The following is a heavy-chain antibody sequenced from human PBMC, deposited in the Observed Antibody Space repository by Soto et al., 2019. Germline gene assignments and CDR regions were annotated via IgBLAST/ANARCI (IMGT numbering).Heavy chain of an antibody. D-gene: IGHD3-3*01. CDR3: ARSYYDFWSGYYSSYYFDY. Sequence: SETLSLTCAVYGGSFSGYYWSWIRQPPGKGLEWIGEINHSGSTNYNPSLKSRVTISVDTSKNQFSLKLSSVTAADTAVYYCARSYYDFWSGYYSSYYFDYWGQGTLVTVSS. CDR1: GGSFSGYY. CDR2: INHSGST. V-gene: IGHV4-34*01. J-gene: IGHJ4*02.